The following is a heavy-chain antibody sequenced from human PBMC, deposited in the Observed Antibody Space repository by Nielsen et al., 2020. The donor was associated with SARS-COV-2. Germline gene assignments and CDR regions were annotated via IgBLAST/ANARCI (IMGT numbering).Heavy chain of an antibody. Sequence: GGSLRLSCAASGFTFSSYWMHWVRQAPGKGLVWVSRINSDGSSTSYADSVKGRFTISRDNAKNTLYLQMNSLRAEDTAVYYCATTVVTLDAFDIWSQGTMVTVSS. D-gene: IGHD4-23*01. CDR3: ATTVVTLDAFDI. CDR2: INSDGSST. CDR1: GFTFSSYW. V-gene: IGHV3-74*01. J-gene: IGHJ3*02.